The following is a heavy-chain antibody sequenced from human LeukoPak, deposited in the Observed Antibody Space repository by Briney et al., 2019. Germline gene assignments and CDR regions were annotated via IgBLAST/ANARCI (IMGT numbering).Heavy chain of an antibody. CDR2: ITSAGKT. CDR1: GFTFSSYS. J-gene: IGHJ3*02. CDR3: AKSRAGIYDASHI. Sequence: GGSLRLSCAASGFTFSSYSMNWVRQAPGKGLEWVSSITSAGKTFYADSVKGRSTISRDNSKNTVYLQINSLRVEDTAVYYCAKSRAGIYDASHIWGQGTTVTVS. V-gene: IGHV3-23*01.